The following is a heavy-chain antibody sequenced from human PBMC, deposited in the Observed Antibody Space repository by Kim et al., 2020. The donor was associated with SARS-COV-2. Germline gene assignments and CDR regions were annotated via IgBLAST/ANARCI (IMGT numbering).Heavy chain of an antibody. V-gene: IGHV3-43*01. CDR1: GFTFDDYT. D-gene: IGHD3-3*01. Sequence: GGSLRLSCAASGFTFDDYTMHWVRQAPGKGLEWVSLISWDGGSTYYADSVKGRSTISRDNSKNSLYLQMNSLRTEDTALYYCARSGYRTKTYYYYGMDVWGQGTTVTDSS. J-gene: IGHJ6*02. CDR2: ISWDGGST. CDR3: ARSGYRTKTYYYYGMDV.